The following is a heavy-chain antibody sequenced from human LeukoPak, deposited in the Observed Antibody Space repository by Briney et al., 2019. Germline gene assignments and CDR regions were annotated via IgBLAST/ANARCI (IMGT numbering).Heavy chain of an antibody. V-gene: IGHV3-30-3*01. J-gene: IGHJ4*02. CDR2: ISYDGSNK. Sequence: PGRSLRLSCAASGFTFSGYAMHWVRQAPGKGLEWVAVISYDGSNKYYADSVKGRFTISRDNSKNTLYLQMNSLRAEDTAVYYCARGVSDYYFDYWGQGTLVTVSS. D-gene: IGHD6-13*01. CDR1: GFTFSGYA. CDR3: ARGVSDYYFDY.